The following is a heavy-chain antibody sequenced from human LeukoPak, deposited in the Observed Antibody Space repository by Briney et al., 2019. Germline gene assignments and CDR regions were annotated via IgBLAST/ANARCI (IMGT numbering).Heavy chain of an antibody. CDR2: INESGGTT. J-gene: IGHJ4*02. CDR1: GFTFSNHA. CDR3: AHRAIQFWADREFDY. D-gene: IGHD1-14*01. V-gene: IGHV3-23*01. Sequence: GGSLRLSCAASGFTFSNHAMTWVRQAPGKGLECVSGINESGGTTYYADSVKGRFTVSRDNSKNTLYLQMNSLTAEDTAVYYCAHRAIQFWADREFDYWGQGTLVTVSS.